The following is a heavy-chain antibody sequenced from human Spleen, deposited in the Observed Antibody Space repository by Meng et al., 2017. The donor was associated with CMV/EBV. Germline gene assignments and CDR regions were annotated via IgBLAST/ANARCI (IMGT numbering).Heavy chain of an antibody. Sequence: GGSLRLSCAASGFTFGSYSMNWVRQAPGKGLEWVSSISSSSSYIYYADSVKGRFTISRDNAKNSLFLQMNSLRAEDTGVYFCARGYTYDDFYFYGMDVWGQGTTVTVSS. CDR2: ISSSSSYI. V-gene: IGHV3-21*04. D-gene: IGHD5-18*01. CDR1: GFTFGSYS. J-gene: IGHJ6*02. CDR3: ARGYTYDDFYFYGMDV.